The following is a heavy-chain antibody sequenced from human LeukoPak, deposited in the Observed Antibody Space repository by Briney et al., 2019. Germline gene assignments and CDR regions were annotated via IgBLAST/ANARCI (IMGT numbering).Heavy chain of an antibody. CDR3: ARVGRYCSSTSCYRAWNWFDP. CDR1: GGTSSSYT. J-gene: IGHJ5*02. V-gene: IGHV1-69*02. CDR2: IIPILGIA. D-gene: IGHD2-2*02. Sequence: SVKVSCKASGGTSSSYTISWVRQAPGQGLEWMGRIIPILGIANYAQKFQGRVTITADKSTSTAYMELSSLRSEDTAVYYCARVGRYCSSTSCYRAWNWFDPWGQGTLVTVSS.